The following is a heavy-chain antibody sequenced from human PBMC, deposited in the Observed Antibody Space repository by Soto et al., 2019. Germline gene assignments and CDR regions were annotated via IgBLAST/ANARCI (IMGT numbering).Heavy chain of an antibody. CDR2: IDTSDSYT. Sequence: GQSLKISCKGSGYSFTSYWLSWVRQMPGKGLEWMGRIDTSDSYTNYSPSFQGHVTISXXXXXXTXYXQXXXLKAXDTAMYYCVAAGTSWAFGIWGQGTMVTVS. J-gene: IGHJ3*02. CDR1: GYSFTSYW. CDR3: VAAGTSWAFGI. D-gene: IGHD6-19*01. V-gene: IGHV5-10-1*01.